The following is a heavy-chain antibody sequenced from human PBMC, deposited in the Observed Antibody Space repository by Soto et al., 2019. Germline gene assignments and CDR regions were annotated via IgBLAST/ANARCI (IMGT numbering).Heavy chain of an antibody. D-gene: IGHD6-13*01. V-gene: IGHV3-30-3*01. CDR3: ARPESSKQGAYDI. Sequence: QVQLVESGGGVVQPGRSLRLSCAASGFTFRNYAMHWVRQAPGKGLEWVAVISYDGINEDYGDSVKGRFTISRDNSKIMLYLQINSLRPEDTAVYYCARPESSKQGAYDIWGHGTLVSVSS. CDR2: ISYDGINE. J-gene: IGHJ3*02. CDR1: GFTFRNYA.